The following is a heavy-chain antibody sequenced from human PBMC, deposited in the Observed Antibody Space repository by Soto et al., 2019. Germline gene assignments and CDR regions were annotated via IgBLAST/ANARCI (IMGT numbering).Heavy chain of an antibody. CDR3: ARALRHCIDTRCYVAGMDV. CDR2: IWFDGTNK. Sequence: AGGSLRLSCAASGFIFSDYGMHWVRQAPGKGLEWVAVIWFDGTNKYYGDSVKGRFTISRDNSKNTLYLQMNSLRVEDTSVYYCARALRHCIDTRCYVAGMDVWGQGTTVTVSS. CDR1: GFIFSDYG. J-gene: IGHJ6*02. D-gene: IGHD2-2*01. V-gene: IGHV3-33*01.